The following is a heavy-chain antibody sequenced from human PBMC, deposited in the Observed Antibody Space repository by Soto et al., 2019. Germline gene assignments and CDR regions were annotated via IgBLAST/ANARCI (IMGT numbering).Heavy chain of an antibody. CDR2: INAGNGNT. D-gene: IGHD3-3*01. V-gene: IGHV1-3*01. CDR1: GYTFTSYA. J-gene: IGHJ4*02. CDR3: ARDAYGDFWSGRTRMGY. Sequence: GASVTVSCKASGYTFTSYAMHWVRQAPGQRLEWMGWINAGNGNTKYSQKFQGRVTITRDTSASTAYMELSSLRSEDTAVYYCARDAYGDFWSGRTRMGYWGQGTLVTVSS.